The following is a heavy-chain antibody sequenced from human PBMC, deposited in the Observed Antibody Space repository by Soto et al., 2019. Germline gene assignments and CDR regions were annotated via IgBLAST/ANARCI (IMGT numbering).Heavy chain of an antibody. CDR2: ISVSGSST. J-gene: IGHJ2*01. D-gene: IGHD1-1*01. Sequence: EVQLLESGGGLVQPGGSLRLSCAASGFTFSDCAVNWVRQAPGKGLEWVSGISVSGSSTHYADSVKGRFTISRDNSKNTLYLQMNSLRGEDTAVYYCAKGQPNWKQLQSFDLWGRGTLVTVSS. CDR3: AKGQPNWKQLQSFDL. V-gene: IGHV3-23*01. CDR1: GFTFSDCA.